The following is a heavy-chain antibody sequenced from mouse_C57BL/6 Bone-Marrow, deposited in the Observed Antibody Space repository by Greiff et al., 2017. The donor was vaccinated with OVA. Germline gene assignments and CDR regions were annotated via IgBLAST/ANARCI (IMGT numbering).Heavy chain of an antibody. D-gene: IGHD1-1*01. CDR1: GYTFTSYW. CDR2: IYPGSGST. J-gene: IGHJ2*01. Sequence: QVQLQQPGAELVKPGASVKMSCKASGYTFTSYWITWVKQRPGQGLEWIGDIYPGSGSTTSNEKFKSKATLTVDTSSSTAYMQLSSLTSEDSAVYYCANYYGRYFDYWGQGTTLTVSS. V-gene: IGHV1-55*01. CDR3: ANYYGRYFDY.